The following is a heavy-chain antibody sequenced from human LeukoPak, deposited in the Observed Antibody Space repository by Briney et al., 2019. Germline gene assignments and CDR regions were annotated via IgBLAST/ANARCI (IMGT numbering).Heavy chain of an antibody. D-gene: IGHD4-17*01. Sequence: GGSLRLSCAASGFTFSSYSMNWVRQAPGKGLEWVSVLYYGVSTFYKDSVKGRFTTSGDNLKNTVYLQMNSLRAEDTAVYYCARGRQNYGDYPYWGQGTLVTVSS. V-gene: IGHV3-53*01. CDR2: LYYGVST. CDR3: ARGRQNYGDYPY. J-gene: IGHJ4*02. CDR1: GFTFSSYS.